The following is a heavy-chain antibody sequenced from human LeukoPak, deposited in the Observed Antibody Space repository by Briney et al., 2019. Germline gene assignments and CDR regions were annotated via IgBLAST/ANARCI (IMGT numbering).Heavy chain of an antibody. CDR1: GFTFSAYW. Sequence: PGGSLRLSCAASGFTFSAYWMAWVRQAPGKGLEWVANIKPGGSEKPYVDSVKGRFTISRDDAKNSLYLEMNSLRAEDTAVCYCGRWRVEAGIDDWGQGTLVTVSS. J-gene: IGHJ4*02. CDR2: IKPGGSEK. CDR3: GRWRVEAGIDD. V-gene: IGHV3-7*01. D-gene: IGHD6-13*01.